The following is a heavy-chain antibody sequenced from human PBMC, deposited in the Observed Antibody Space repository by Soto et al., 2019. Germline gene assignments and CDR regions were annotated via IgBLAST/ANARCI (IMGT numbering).Heavy chain of an antibody. J-gene: IGHJ4*02. D-gene: IGHD5-18*01. CDR1: GYTFTVYY. Sequence: ASVKVSGKASGYTFTVYYMHCVLQSAGQGLEWMGWINPNSGGTNYAQKFQGRVTMTRDTSISTAYMELSRLRSDDTAVYYCARSRGYSYGRLFDYWGQGTLVTVSS. CDR3: ARSRGYSYGRLFDY. CDR2: INPNSGGT. V-gene: IGHV1-2*02.